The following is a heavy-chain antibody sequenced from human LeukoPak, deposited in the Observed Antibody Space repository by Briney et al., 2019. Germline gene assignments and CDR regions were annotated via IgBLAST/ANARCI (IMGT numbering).Heavy chain of an antibody. J-gene: IGHJ4*02. CDR1: GGSISNTNW. D-gene: IGHD5-24*01. CDR3: ARVSSGSRRDGYNVVDS. V-gene: IGHV4-4*02. Sequence: SETLSLTCGVSGGSISNTNWWTWVRQPPGKGLEWIGEVNLQGSTNYNPSLKSRVAISVDKSENHISLKLTSVTAADTAVYYCARVSSGSRRDGYNVVDSWGQGTLVTVSS. CDR2: VNLQGST.